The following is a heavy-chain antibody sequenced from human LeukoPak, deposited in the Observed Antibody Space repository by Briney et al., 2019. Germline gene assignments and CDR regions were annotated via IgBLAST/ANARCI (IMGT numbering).Heavy chain of an antibody. V-gene: IGHV3-7*01. CDR3: ARDQVSAWDENWFDP. Sequence: GGSLRLSCAASGFTFSSYWMSWVRQAPGKGVEWVTNIKQDGSEKYYVDSVKGRFTISRDNAKNSLYLQMNSLRAEDTAVYYCARDQVSAWDENWFDPWGQGTLVTVSS. J-gene: IGHJ5*02. D-gene: IGHD1-14*01. CDR1: GFTFSSYW. CDR2: IKQDGSEK.